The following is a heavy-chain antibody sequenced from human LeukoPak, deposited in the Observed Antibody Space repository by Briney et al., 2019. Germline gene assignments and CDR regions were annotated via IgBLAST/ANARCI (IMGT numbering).Heavy chain of an antibody. D-gene: IGHD3-22*01. CDR3: AKADAPSYYDSSGSNYYYYYYMDV. J-gene: IGHJ6*03. V-gene: IGHV3-23*01. CDR2: ISGSGGST. Sequence: GGSLRLSCAASGFSFNSYAMSWVRQAPGKGLEWVSAISGSGGSTYYADSVKGRFTISRDNSKNTLYLQMNSLRAEDAAVYYCAKADAPSYYDSSGSNYYYYYYMDVWGKGTTVTVSS. CDR1: GFSFNSYA.